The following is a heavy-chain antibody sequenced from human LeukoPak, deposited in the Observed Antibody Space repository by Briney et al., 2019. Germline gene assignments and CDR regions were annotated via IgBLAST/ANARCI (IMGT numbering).Heavy chain of an antibody. D-gene: IGHD6-13*01. CDR1: GYTFTSYG. CDR3: ARDVMIAAAGTVDY. V-gene: IGHV1-18*01. CDR2: ISAYNGNT. J-gene: IGHJ4*02. Sequence: ASVKVSYKASGYTFTSYGISWVRQAPGQGLEWMGWISAYNGNTNYAQKLQGRVTMTTDTSTSTVYMELRSLRSDDTAVYYCARDVMIAAAGTVDYWGQGTLVTVSS.